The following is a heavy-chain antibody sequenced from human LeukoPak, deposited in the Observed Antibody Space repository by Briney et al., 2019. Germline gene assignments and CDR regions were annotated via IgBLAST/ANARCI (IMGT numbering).Heavy chain of an antibody. J-gene: IGHJ4*02. CDR1: GFTFSSYA. CDR3: ARLRFLASDY. V-gene: IGHV3-7*01. Sequence: GGSLRLSCAASGFTFSSYAMSWVRQAPGKGLEWVANIKHEGSEKYYVDSVKGRFTISRDNAKNSLYLQMNSLRAEDTAIYYCARLRFLASDYWGQGTLVTVSS. CDR2: IKHEGSEK. D-gene: IGHD3-3*01.